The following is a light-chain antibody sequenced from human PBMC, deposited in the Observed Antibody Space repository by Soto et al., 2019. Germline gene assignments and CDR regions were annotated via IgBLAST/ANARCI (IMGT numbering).Light chain of an antibody. Sequence: EIVLTQSPGSLSLSPGQRATLSCRASQSVDTTFFAWYQKKPGQAPWLLIYGASKRATGIPDRFSGSGSGTDFTLIISRLEPEDFAVYYCQKYNSAPQTFGQGTRVEIK. V-gene: IGKV3-20*01. CDR1: QSVDTTF. CDR3: QKYNSAPQT. J-gene: IGKJ1*01. CDR2: GAS.